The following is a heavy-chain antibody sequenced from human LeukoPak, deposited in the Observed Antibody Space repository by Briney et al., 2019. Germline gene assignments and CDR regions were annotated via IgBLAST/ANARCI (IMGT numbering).Heavy chain of an antibody. CDR1: GFTFSSYS. CDR2: ISSSSSYI. CDR3: ARDFWPPLGYCSGGSCYPNWFDP. Sequence: PGGSLRLSCAASGFTFSSYSMNWVRQAPGRGLEWVSSISSSSSYIYYADSVKGRFTISRDNAKNSLYLQMNSLRAEDTAVYYCARDFWPPLGYCSGGSCYPNWFDPWGQGTLVTVSS. J-gene: IGHJ5*02. D-gene: IGHD2-15*01. V-gene: IGHV3-21*01.